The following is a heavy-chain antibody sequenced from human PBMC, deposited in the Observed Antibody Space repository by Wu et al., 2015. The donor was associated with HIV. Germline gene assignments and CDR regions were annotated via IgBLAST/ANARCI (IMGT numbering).Heavy chain of an antibody. D-gene: IGHD7-27*01. Sequence: QVQLVQSGAEVKKPGASVKVSCKASGYTFTSYGISWVRQAPGQGLECMGWISAYNGNTNYARKLQGRVTMTTDTSTSTAYMELRSLRSDDTAIYYCARVELGIFQFPLHHAFDILGQGTMVTVSS. CDR1: GYTFTSYG. CDR2: ISAYNGNT. V-gene: IGHV1-18*01. J-gene: IGHJ3*02. CDR3: ARVELGIFQFPLHHAFDI.